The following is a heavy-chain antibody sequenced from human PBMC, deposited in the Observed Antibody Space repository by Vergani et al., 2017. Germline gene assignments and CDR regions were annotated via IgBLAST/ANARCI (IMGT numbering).Heavy chain of an antibody. D-gene: IGHD2-21*02. CDR1: GGSISSSSYY. J-gene: IGHJ6*02. V-gene: IGHV4-39*01. CDR3: ARHLAYCGGDCYPYYYGMDV. CDR2: IYYSGST. Sequence: QLQLQESGPGLVKPSETLSLTCTVSGGSISSSSYYWGWTRQPPGKGLEWIGSIYYSGSTYYNPSLKSRVTISVDTSKNQFSLKLSSVTAADTAVYYCARHLAYCGGDCYPYYYGMDVWGQGTTVTVSS.